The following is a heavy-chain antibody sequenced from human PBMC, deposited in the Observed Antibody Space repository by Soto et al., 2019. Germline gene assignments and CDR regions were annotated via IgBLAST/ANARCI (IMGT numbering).Heavy chain of an antibody. D-gene: IGHD6-19*01. V-gene: IGHV3-23*01. Sequence: EVQLLESGGGLVQPGGSLRLSCAASGFTFSSYAMSWVRQAPGKGLEWVSAISGSGGSTYYADSVKGRFTISRDNSKNTLYLQMNSLRDEDTAVYYGAKVSGVAGPVYYCDYGMDVWGQGTTVTVSS. CDR3: AKVSGVAGPVYYCDYGMDV. CDR2: ISGSGGST. J-gene: IGHJ6*02. CDR1: GFTFSSYA.